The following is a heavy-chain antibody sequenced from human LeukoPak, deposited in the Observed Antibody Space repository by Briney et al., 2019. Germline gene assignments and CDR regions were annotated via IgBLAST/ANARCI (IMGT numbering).Heavy chain of an antibody. CDR2: ISAYNGNT. CDR1: GYTFTSYG. V-gene: IGHV1-18*01. D-gene: IGHD6-13*01. J-gene: IGHJ5*02. Sequence: ASVKVSCKASGYTFTSYGISWVRQAPGQGLEWIGWISAYNGNTNYAQKLQGRVTMTTDTSTSTAYMELRSLRSDDTAVYYCASVASPLAAAGTNGSPFDPWGQGTLVTVSS. CDR3: ASVASPLAAAGTNGSPFDP.